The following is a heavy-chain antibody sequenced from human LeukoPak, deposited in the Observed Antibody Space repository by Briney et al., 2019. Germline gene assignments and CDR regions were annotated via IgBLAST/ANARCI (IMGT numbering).Heavy chain of an antibody. CDR3: ATQGGGFCSTTSCYNY. Sequence: GASVKVSCKASGYSFTSYALHWVRQAPGQGPEWMGRINTKTGAPTYAQDSKGRFVFSSDSSVNTAYLQISSLKVEDTAVYYCATQGGGFCSTTSCYNYWGQGTLVTVSS. CDR1: GYSFTSYA. J-gene: IGHJ4*02. CDR2: INTKTGAP. V-gene: IGHV7-4-1*02. D-gene: IGHD2-2*02.